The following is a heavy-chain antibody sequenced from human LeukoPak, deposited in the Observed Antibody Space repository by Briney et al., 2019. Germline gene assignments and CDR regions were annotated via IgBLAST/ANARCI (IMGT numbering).Heavy chain of an antibody. J-gene: IGHJ4*02. D-gene: IGHD5-24*01. Sequence: GGSLRLSCAASGFTFSDYYMSWIRQAPGKGLEWVSYISSSGSTIYYADSVRGRFTISRDNAKNSLYLQMNSLRAEDTAVYYCARERVVRWLQLVPYWGQGTLVTVSS. CDR2: ISSSGSTI. CDR1: GFTFSDYY. CDR3: ARERVVRWLQLVPY. V-gene: IGHV3-11*01.